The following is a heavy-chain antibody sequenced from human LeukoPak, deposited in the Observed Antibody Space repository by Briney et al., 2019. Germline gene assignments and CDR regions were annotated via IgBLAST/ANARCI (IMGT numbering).Heavy chain of an antibody. CDR3: ARQTQGRSAFDI. CDR2: IIPIFGTA. J-gene: IGHJ3*02. V-gene: IGHV1-69*13. CDR1: GGTFSSYA. Sequence: SVKVFCKASGGTFSSYAISWVRQAPGQGLEWMGGIIPIFGTANYAQKFQGRVTITADESTSTAYMELSSLRSEDTAVYYCARQTQGRSAFDIWGQGTMVTVSS.